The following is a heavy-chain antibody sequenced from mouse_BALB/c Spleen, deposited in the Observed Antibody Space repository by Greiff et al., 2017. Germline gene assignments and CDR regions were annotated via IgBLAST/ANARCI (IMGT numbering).Heavy chain of an antibody. D-gene: IGHD2-3*01. J-gene: IGHJ2*01. CDR3: ARHFYDGYYDYFDY. V-gene: IGHV5-6*01. Sequence: EVQVVESGGDLVKPGGSLKLSCAASGFTFSSYGMSWVRQTPDKRLEWVATISSGGSYTYYPDSVKGRFTISRDNAKNTLYLQMSSLKSEDTAMYYCARHFYDGYYDYFDYWGQGTTLTVSS. CDR1: GFTFSSYG. CDR2: ISSGGSYT.